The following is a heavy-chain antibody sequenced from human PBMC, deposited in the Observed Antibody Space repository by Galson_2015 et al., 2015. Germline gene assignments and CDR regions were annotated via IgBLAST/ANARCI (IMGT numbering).Heavy chain of an antibody. V-gene: IGHV7-4-1*02. Sequence: SVKVSCKASGYTFTSYAMNWVRQAPGQGLEWMGWINTNTGNPTYAQGFTGRFVFSLDTSVSTAYLQISSLKAEDTAVYYCARSQVWGSTSSFDHWGQGTLVTVSS. J-gene: IGHJ4*02. D-gene: IGHD3-16*01. CDR1: GYTFTSYA. CDR2: INTNTGNP. CDR3: ARSQVWGSTSSFDH.